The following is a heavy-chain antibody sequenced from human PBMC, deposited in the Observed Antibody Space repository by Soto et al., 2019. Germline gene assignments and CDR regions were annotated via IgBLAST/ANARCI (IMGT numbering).Heavy chain of an antibody. D-gene: IGHD3-16*02. Sequence: SQTRSLTCAISGDSVSSRDAAWNWIRQSPSRGLEWLGRTYYRSKWHSGYAVSLKSRIAINPDTSKNQFSLQLNSLSPEDTAVYYCERSGPGGYIDYWGKETRVTVAS. CDR3: ERSGPGGYIDY. V-gene: IGHV6-1*01. J-gene: IGHJ4*02. CDR2: TYYRSKWHS. CDR1: GDSVSSRDAA.